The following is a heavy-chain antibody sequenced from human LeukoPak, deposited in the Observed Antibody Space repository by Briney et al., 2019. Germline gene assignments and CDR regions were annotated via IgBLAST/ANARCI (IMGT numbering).Heavy chain of an antibody. CDR1: GFTFNTYG. CDR2: ITGSGLNT. Sequence: GGSLRLSCAASGFTFNTYGMTWVRQAPGKGLEWVSSITGSGLNTYYADSVKGRFTISRDNSRNTLYLQMNTLRVEDTPVYYCAKGLRILVWGQGTLVTVSS. V-gene: IGHV3-23*01. D-gene: IGHD6-6*01. J-gene: IGHJ4*02. CDR3: AKGLRILV.